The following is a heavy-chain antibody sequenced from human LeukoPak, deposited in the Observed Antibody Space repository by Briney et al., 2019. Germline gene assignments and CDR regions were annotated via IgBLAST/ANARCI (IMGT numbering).Heavy chain of an antibody. D-gene: IGHD6-19*01. J-gene: IGHJ4*02. CDR3: ARDPEGYSSGWYYY. CDR2: ISYDGSNK. V-gene: IGHV3-30-3*01. CDR1: GFTFSSYA. Sequence: GGSLRLSCAASGFTFSSYAMHWVRQAPGKGLEWVAVISYDGSNKYYADSVKGRFTISRDNSKNTLYLQMNSLRAEDTAVYYCARDPEGYSSGWYYYWGQGTLVTVSS.